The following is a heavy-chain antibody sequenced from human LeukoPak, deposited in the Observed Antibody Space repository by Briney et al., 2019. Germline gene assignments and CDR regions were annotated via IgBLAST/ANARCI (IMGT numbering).Heavy chain of an antibody. V-gene: IGHV4-39*01. CDR1: GGSISSSSYY. CDR3: ARQTLGYDSSSYYYPVGMFDP. Sequence: PSETLSLTCTVSGGSISSSSYYWGWIRQPPGKGLEWIGSIYYSGSTYYNPPLKSQVTISVDTSKNQFSLKLSSVTAADTAVYYCARQTLGYDSSSYYYPVGMFDPWGQGTLVTVSS. J-gene: IGHJ5*02. D-gene: IGHD3-22*01. CDR2: IYYSGST.